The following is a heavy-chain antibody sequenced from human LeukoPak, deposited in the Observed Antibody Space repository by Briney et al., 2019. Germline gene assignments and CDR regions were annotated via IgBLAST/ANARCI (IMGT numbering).Heavy chain of an antibody. CDR1: GGSISSYY. Sequence: KPSETLSLTCTVSGGSISSYYWSWIRQPPGKGLEWIGYIYYSGSTNYNPSLKSRVTISVDTSKNQFSLKLSSVTAADTAVYYCARVRHGAFDIWGQGTMVTVSS. CDR3: ARVRHGAFDI. J-gene: IGHJ3*02. CDR2: IYYSGST. V-gene: IGHV4-59*01.